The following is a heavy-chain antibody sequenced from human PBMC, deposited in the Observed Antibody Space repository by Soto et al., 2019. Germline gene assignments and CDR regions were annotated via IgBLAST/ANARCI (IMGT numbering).Heavy chain of an antibody. CDR3: ARDLQGIAAAGTSDP. CDR1: GFIVGDTY. Sequence: PGGSLRLSCTASGFIVGDTYVNWVRQAPGKGLEWVSSISNSSSYIYYADTVRGRFTISRDNAKNSLYLQMNSLRAEDTAVYYCARDLQGIAAAGTSDPWGQGTLVTVSS. J-gene: IGHJ5*02. V-gene: IGHV3-21*01. D-gene: IGHD6-13*01. CDR2: ISNSSSYI.